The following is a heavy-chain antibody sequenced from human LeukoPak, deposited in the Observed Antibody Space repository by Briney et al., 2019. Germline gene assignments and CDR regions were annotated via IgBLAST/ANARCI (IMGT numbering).Heavy chain of an antibody. D-gene: IGHD3-3*01. J-gene: IGHJ4*02. CDR1: GFSFSSLS. Sequence: GGSLRLSCAASGFSFSSLSIHWVRQAPGKGLVWVSRVNSDGRSTIYADSVKGRFTISRDNAKNTLYLQMDSLRDDDTAVYYCARGPGSSFYYTLGDWGQGTLVTVSS. CDR2: VNSDGRST. V-gene: IGHV3-74*01. CDR3: ARGPGSSFYYTLGD.